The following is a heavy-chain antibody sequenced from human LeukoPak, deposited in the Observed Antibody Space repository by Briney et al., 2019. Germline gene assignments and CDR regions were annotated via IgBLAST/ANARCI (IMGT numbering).Heavy chain of an antibody. CDR3: ARPAATGTNNGPEKY. D-gene: IGHD1-26*01. Sequence: GGSLRLSCAASGFTFSDYYMTWIRQAPGKGLEWISFISGTGYTIYYTDSVRGRHTLYRDNAKNSLYLQMNSLRAEDTAVYYCARPAATGTNNGPEKYWGQGTLVTVSS. J-gene: IGHJ4*02. CDR1: GFTFSDYY. V-gene: IGHV3-11*01. CDR2: ISGTGYTI.